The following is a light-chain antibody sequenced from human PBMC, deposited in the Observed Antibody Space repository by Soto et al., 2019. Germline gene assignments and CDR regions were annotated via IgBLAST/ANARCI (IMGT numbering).Light chain of an antibody. CDR1: QSVSSN. CDR2: GAS. Sequence: EKGMTLSAAAVSVSTGERATLSCRASQSVSSNLAWYQQKPGQAPRLLIYGASSRATGIPVRFSGSGSGTEFTLTICVLQSEDFAVYCSQLYYTRLLPFGQG. V-gene: IGKV3-15*01. J-gene: IGKJ5*01. CDR3: QLYYTRLLP.